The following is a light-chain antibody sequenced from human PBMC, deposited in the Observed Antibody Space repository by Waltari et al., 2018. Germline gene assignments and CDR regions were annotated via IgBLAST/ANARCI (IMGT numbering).Light chain of an antibody. CDR2: KAS. CDR3: QQYDTYQS. J-gene: IGKJ2*01. V-gene: IGKV1-5*03. Sequence: DIQMTQSPSTLSASVGDRVTITCLASQSISGWLAWYQQKPGTVLRLLIYKASILESGAPPRFSGSGVGREFSLTISSLQPDDFATYYCQQYDTYQSFGQGTKVEIK. CDR1: QSISGW.